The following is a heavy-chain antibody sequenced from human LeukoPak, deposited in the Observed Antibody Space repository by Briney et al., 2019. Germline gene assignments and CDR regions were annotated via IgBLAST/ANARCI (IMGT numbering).Heavy chain of an antibody. V-gene: IGHV3-53*01. J-gene: IGHJ3*02. D-gene: IGHD3-22*01. CDR2: IYSGGST. Sequence: GGSLRLSCAASGFTVSSNYMSWVRQAPGKGLGWVSVIYSGGSTYYADSVKGRFTISRDNSKNTPYLQMNSLRAEDTAVYYCARESRGYYYDSSGYPDAFDIWGQGTMVTVSS. CDR1: GFTVSSNY. CDR3: ARESRGYYYDSSGYPDAFDI.